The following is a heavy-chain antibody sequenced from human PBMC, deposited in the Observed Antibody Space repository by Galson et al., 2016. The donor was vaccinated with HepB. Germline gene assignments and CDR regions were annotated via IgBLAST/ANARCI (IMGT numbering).Heavy chain of an antibody. Sequence: SLRLSCAASGFTFSDSYMTWIRQVPGKGLEWVSYISYSGTTMYCSDSVKGRFTISRDNAKNSLYLQMNSLRADDTAVYYCATEAVAAKFAHWGQGTLVTVSS. CDR3: ATEAVAAKFAH. V-gene: IGHV3-11*01. CDR1: GFTFSDSY. CDR2: ISYSGTTM. J-gene: IGHJ1*01. D-gene: IGHD6-19*01.